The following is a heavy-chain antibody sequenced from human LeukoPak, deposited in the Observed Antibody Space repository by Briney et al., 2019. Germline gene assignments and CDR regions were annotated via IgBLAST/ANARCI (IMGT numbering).Heavy chain of an antibody. CDR3: ARVQKGIAAAGTGGGWFEP. J-gene: IGHJ5*02. V-gene: IGHV3-48*04. CDR2: ISSTGGTI. D-gene: IGHD6-13*01. CDR1: GFTFSSNS. Sequence: GGSLRLSCAASGFTFSSNSMNWVRQAPGKGLEWVSYISSTGGTIYYADSMKGRFTISRDNAKNSLYLQMNSLRAEDTAVYYCARVQKGIAAAGTGGGWFEPWGQGTLVTVS.